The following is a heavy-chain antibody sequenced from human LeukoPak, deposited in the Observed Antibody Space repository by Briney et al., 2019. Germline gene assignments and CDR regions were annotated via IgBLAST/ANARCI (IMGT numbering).Heavy chain of an antibody. Sequence: KASETLSLTCAVSGGSISSGGYSWSWIRQPPGKGLEWIGYIYHSGSTYCNPSLKSRVTISVDRSKNQFSLKLNSVTAADTAVYYCARGSGGSRSFDYWGQGTLVTVSS. CDR3: ARGSGGSRSFDY. CDR1: GGSISSGGYS. J-gene: IGHJ4*02. V-gene: IGHV4-30-2*01. D-gene: IGHD2-15*01. CDR2: IYHSGST.